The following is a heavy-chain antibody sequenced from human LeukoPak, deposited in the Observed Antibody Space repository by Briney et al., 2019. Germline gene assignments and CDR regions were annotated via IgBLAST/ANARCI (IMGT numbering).Heavy chain of an antibody. CDR1: GYTFTGYY. CDR3: ARIREDFGDYGVARYSYMDV. J-gene: IGHJ6*03. Sequence: ASVKVSCKASGYTFTGYYMHWVRQATGQGLEWMGWINPNSGGTNYAQKLQGRVTVTTDTSTSTAYMELRSLRSDDTAVYYCARIREDFGDYGVARYSYMDVWGKGATVIVSS. D-gene: IGHD4-17*01. V-gene: IGHV1-2*02. CDR2: INPNSGGT.